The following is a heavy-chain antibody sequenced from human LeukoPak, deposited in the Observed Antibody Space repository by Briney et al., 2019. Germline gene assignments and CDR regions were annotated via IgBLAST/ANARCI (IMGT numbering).Heavy chain of an antibody. CDR1: GGSISSSSYY. J-gene: IGHJ6*03. V-gene: IGHV4-39*07. CDR2: IHYSGST. D-gene: IGHD2-15*01. Sequence: SETLSLTCTVSGGSISSSSYYWGWIRQPPGTGLEWIGSIHYSGSTNYNPSLKSRVTIGVYRYKNQFSLKLSSVTAADTAVYYCARGYCSGGSCYSYYYYNYMDVWGKGTTVTVSS. CDR3: ARGYCSGGSCYSYYYYNYMDV.